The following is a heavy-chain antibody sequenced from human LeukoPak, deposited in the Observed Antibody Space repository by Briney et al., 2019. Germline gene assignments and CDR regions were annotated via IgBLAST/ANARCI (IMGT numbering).Heavy chain of an antibody. Sequence: GGSLRLSCAASGFTFSSYLMHWVRQAPGKALVWVSRINTDGSTTNYADSVKGRFTISRDNAKNTLYLQMNSLRVEDTAVYYCARDLDYKLDYWGQGTLVAVSS. CDR2: INTDGSTT. V-gene: IGHV3-74*01. J-gene: IGHJ4*02. D-gene: IGHD4/OR15-4a*01. CDR1: GFTFSSYL. CDR3: ARDLDYKLDY.